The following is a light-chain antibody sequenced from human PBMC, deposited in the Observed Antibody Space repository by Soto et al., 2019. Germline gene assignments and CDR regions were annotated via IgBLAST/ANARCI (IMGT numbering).Light chain of an antibody. J-gene: IGKJ1*01. Sequence: EVVLTQSPGTLSLSPVERATLYCRSSQTVNSNFLAWYQQKPGQAPRLLIYGVSNRATGIPDRFSGSGSGTDITLTISRLEPEDFAVYYCQQSGDTPTFGQGTKVDIK. CDR2: GVS. V-gene: IGKV3-20*01. CDR3: QQSGDTPT. CDR1: QTVNSNF.